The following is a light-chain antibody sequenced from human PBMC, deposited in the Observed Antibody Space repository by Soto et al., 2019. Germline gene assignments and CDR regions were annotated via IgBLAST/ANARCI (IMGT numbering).Light chain of an antibody. CDR2: GAS. Sequence: ENLMTQSPAPLSVSPGERATLSCRASQSVSSNLAWYQQKPGQAPRLLIYGASTRATGIPARFSGSGSGTEFTLTISSLQSEDFAVHYCQQYNNCPAWTFGQGTKVDIK. CDR3: QQYNNCPAWT. CDR1: QSVSSN. J-gene: IGKJ1*01. V-gene: IGKV3-15*01.